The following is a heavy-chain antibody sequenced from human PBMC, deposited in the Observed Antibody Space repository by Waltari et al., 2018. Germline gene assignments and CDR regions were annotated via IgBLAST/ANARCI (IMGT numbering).Heavy chain of an antibody. J-gene: IGHJ6*02. CDR3: ATYYDFWSGYFGGGMDV. Sequence: QVQLVQSGAEVKKPGASVKVSCKASGYTFTSYDINWVRQATGQGLEWMGWMNPNSGNTGYGQKFQGRVTMTRNTSISTAYMELSSLRSEDTAVYYCATYYDFWSGYFGGGMDVWGQGTTVTVSS. CDR2: MNPNSGNT. D-gene: IGHD3-3*01. V-gene: IGHV1-8*01. CDR1: GYTFTSYD.